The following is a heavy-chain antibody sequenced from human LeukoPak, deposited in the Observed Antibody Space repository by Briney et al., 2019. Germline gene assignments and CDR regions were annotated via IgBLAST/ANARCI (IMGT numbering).Heavy chain of an antibody. CDR1: GGSISSSSYY. J-gene: IGHJ3*02. CDR3: ARHPTARIRLEMATIDTPRCFDI. Sequence: SETLSLTCTVSGGSISSSSYYWGWLRQPPGKGLEWIGNIYDSRSVYYSPSLKSRVTISVDTSKNQFSLKLTSVTAADTAVYYCARHPTARIRLEMATIDTPRCFDIWGQGTMVTV. V-gene: IGHV4-39*01. D-gene: IGHD5-24*01. CDR2: IYDSRSV.